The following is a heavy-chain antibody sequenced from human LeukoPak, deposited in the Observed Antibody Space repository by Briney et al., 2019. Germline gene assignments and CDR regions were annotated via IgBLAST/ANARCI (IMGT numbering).Heavy chain of an antibody. V-gene: IGHV1-18*01. D-gene: IGHD3-10*01. CDR3: ARDVLLWFRETNFFDY. CDR2: ISAYNGNT. CDR1: GYTFTSYG. Sequence: GASVKVSCKASGYTFTSYGISWVRQAPGQGLEWMGWISAYNGNTNYAQKLQGRVTMTTDTSTSTAYMELRSLRSDDTAVYDCARDVLLWFRETNFFDYWGQGTLVTVSS. J-gene: IGHJ4*02.